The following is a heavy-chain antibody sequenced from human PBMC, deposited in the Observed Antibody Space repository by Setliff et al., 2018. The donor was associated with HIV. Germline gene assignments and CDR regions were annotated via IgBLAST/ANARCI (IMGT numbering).Heavy chain of an antibody. J-gene: IGHJ2*01. CDR2: TSHSGKT. D-gene: IGHD3-22*01. CDR3: ARVFYDSGGFFTTAGPIYLDL. Sequence: SETLSLTCAVYGGPLSGHYWSWIRQPPGQGLEWIGETSHSGKTNYNPSLKSRVTISVDTSKNQFSLKLTSVTAADTAIYYCARVFYDSGGFFTTAGPIYLDLWGRGTLVTVSS. CDR1: GGPLSGHY. V-gene: IGHV4-34*01.